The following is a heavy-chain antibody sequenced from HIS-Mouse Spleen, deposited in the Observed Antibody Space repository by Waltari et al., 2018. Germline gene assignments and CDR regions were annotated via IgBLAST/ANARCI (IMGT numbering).Heavy chain of an antibody. J-gene: IGHJ4*02. D-gene: IGHD6-6*01. CDR2: IYYSGST. CDR3: AREATAAYSSSAGDY. Sequence: QLQLQESGPGLVKPSETLSLTCTVSGGSIRSSSYYWGWIRQPPGKGLEWIGSIYYSGSTYYNPSLKSRVTISVDTSKNQFSLKLSSVTAADTAVYYCAREATAAYSSSAGDYWGQGTLVTVSS. CDR1: GGSIRSSSYY. V-gene: IGHV4-39*07.